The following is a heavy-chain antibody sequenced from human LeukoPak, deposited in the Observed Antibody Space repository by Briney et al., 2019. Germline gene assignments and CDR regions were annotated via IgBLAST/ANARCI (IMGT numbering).Heavy chain of an antibody. V-gene: IGHV3-23*01. CDR1: GFTFSSFA. J-gene: IGHJ4*02. CDR3: AKPRTTGLGWAQFDY. CDR2: FDGNGPNT. Sequence: PGGSLRLSRAASGFTFSSFAMTWVRQAPGKGLEWVSGFDGNGPNTYYADSVKGRWTISRDNSRNTLYLGMNSLRPEDTAIYYCAKPRTTGLGWAQFDYWGQGSLVTVSS. D-gene: IGHD2-8*02.